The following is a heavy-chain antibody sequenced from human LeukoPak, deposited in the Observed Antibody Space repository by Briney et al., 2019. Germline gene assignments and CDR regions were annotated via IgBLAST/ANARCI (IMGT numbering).Heavy chain of an antibody. CDR2: IYTSGST. CDR3: ARGQSTWFPY. J-gene: IGHJ4*02. Sequence: KSSVTLSLTCTVSGGSISSGSYYWSWMRQPAGKGLEWIGRIYTSGSTNYNPSLKSQFTISVDTSKNQFSLKLSSVTAADTAVYYCARGQSTWFPYWGQGTLVTVSS. V-gene: IGHV4-61*02. D-gene: IGHD6-13*01. CDR1: GGSISSGSYY.